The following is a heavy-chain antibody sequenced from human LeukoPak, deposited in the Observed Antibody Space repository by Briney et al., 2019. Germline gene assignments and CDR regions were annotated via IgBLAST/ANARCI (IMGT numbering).Heavy chain of an antibody. Sequence: SETLSLTCAVYGGSFSGYYWSWIRQPPGKGLEWIGEINHSGSTNYNPSPKSRVTISVDTSKNQFSLKLSSVTAADTAVYYCAREGDGYNYLFGMDVWGQGTTVTVSS. CDR3: AREGDGYNYLFGMDV. J-gene: IGHJ6*02. V-gene: IGHV4-34*01. CDR1: GGSFSGYY. D-gene: IGHD5-24*01. CDR2: INHSGST.